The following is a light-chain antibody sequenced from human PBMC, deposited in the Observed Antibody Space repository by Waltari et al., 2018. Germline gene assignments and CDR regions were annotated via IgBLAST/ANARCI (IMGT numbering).Light chain of an antibody. CDR3: QQDNSLWT. Sequence: DIQMTQSPSTLSASVGDRVTITCRASQTISNWLAWYQQKPGKAPKLLIYKAASLESGVPSRFSGSGSGTEFTLTISSLQPDDFATYYCQQDNSLWTFGQGTKVEIK. CDR1: QTISNW. V-gene: IGKV1-5*03. J-gene: IGKJ1*01. CDR2: KAA.